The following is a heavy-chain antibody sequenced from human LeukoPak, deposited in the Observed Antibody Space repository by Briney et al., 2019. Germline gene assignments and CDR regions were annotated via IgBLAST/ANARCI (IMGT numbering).Heavy chain of an antibody. J-gene: IGHJ3*02. CDR3: ARGGIVGANGAFDI. V-gene: IGHV1-69*13. CDR2: IIPIFGTA. Sequence: SVKVSFKASGGTFSSYAISWVRQAPGQGLEWMGGIIPIFGTANYAQKFQGRVTITADESTSTAYIELSSLRSEDTAVYYCARGGIVGANGAFDIWGQGTMVTVSS. D-gene: IGHD1-26*01. CDR1: GGTFSSYA.